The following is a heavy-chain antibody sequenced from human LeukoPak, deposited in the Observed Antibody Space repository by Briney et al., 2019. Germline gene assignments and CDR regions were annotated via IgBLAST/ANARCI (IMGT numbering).Heavy chain of an antibody. V-gene: IGHV5-51*01. Sequence: GESLKISCRGSGYSFTNYWIGWVRQMPGKGLEWMGIIYPGDSDTRCSPSFQGQVTISADKSISTAYLQWSSLKASDTAVYYCASTVTSLEYWGQGTLVTVSS. D-gene: IGHD4-17*01. J-gene: IGHJ4*02. CDR2: IYPGDSDT. CDR3: ASTVTSLEY. CDR1: GYSFTNYW.